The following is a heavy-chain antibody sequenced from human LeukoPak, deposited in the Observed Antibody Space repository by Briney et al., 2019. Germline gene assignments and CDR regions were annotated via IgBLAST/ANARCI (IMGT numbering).Heavy chain of an antibody. D-gene: IGHD3-10*01. CDR2: IYSGGST. Sequence: GGSLRLSCAASGFTVSSNYMSWVRQAPGKGLEWVSVIYSGGSTYYADSVKGRFTISRDNSKNTLYLQMNSLRAEDTAVYYCAREVFPYYGSGRSQKNYYFDYWGQGTLVTVSS. CDR3: AREVFPYYGSGRSQKNYYFDY. J-gene: IGHJ4*02. V-gene: IGHV3-53*01. CDR1: GFTVSSNY.